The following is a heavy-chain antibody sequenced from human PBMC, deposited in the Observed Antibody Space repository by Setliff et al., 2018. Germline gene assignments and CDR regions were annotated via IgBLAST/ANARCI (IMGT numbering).Heavy chain of an antibody. CDR2: INHRGST. J-gene: IGHJ5*02. Sequence: SETLSLTCAAYGGTFSDYHWTWIRQSPEKGLEWIGEINHRGSTNYNPSLKSRVTISVDTSKNQFSLKLSSVTAADTAVYYCARGKSPNWFDPWGQGTLVTVSS. CDR1: GGTFSDYH. V-gene: IGHV4-34*09. CDR3: ARGKSPNWFDP.